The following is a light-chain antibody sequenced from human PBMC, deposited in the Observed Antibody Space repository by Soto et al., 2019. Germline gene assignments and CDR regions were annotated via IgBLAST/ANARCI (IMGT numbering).Light chain of an antibody. CDR1: QGISSY. CDR3: QQYYSYPPS. J-gene: IGKJ4*01. Sequence: IRMTQSPSSLSASTGDRVTITCRASQGISSYLAWYQQKPGKAPKLLIYAASTLQSGVPSRFSGSGSGTDFTLTISCLQSEDFATYYCQQYYSYPPSFGGGTKVEIK. V-gene: IGKV1-8*01. CDR2: AAS.